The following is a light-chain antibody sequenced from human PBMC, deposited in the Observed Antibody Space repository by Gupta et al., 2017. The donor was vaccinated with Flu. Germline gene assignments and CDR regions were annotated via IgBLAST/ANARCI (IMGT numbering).Light chain of an antibody. J-gene: IGLJ3*02. CDR2: DDT. V-gene: IGLV3-10*01. CDR1: ALTKKY. CDR3: FSTDNSGNHRL. Sequence: SYELTQPPSVSVSPGQTARITCSGDALTKKYAYWYQQKSGQAPVLVIYDDTKRPSGIPARFAGSTSGTMASLTISEDQVEDEAYYYCFSTDNSGNHRLFGGGTRLTVL.